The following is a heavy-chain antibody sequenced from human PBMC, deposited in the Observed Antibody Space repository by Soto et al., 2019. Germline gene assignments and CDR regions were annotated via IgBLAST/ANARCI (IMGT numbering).Heavy chain of an antibody. CDR3: ARALGYCSSTSCFGAVGMDV. CDR2: IYYSGST. Sequence: PSETLSLTCTVSGGSISSGGYYWSWIRQHPGKGLEWIGYIYYSGSTYYNPSLKSRVTISVDTSKNQFSLKLSSVTAADTAVYHCARALGYCSSTSCFGAVGMDVWGKGTTVTVSS. CDR1: GGSISSGGYY. D-gene: IGHD2-2*01. V-gene: IGHV4-61*08. J-gene: IGHJ6*04.